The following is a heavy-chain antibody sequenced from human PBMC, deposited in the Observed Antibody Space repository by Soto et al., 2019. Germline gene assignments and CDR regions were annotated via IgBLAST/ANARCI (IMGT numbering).Heavy chain of an antibody. J-gene: IGHJ4*02. V-gene: IGHV3-66*01. CDR2: IYTGGST. Sequence: EVQLVESGGGLVQPGGSLRLSCAVSGFTVSSNNMNWVRQAPGKGLEWVSVIYTGGSTYYADSVKGRFTISRDNSKDTLYLQMNSLRAEDTALYYCARDGAVAGIDNWGQGTLVTVSS. D-gene: IGHD6-19*01. CDR3: ARDGAVAGIDN. CDR1: GFTVSSNN.